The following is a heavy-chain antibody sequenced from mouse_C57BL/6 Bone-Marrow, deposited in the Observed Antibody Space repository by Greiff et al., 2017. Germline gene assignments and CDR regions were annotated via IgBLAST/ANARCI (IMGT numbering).Heavy chain of an antibody. CDR2: IDPSDSYT. CDR1: GYTFTSYW. CDR3: ESNYPSWFAY. D-gene: IGHD2-1*01. Sequence: QVQLQQPGAELVRPGTSVKLSCKASGYTFTSYWMHWVKQRPGQGLEWIGVIDPSDSYTNYNQKFKGKATLTVDTSSSTAYMQLSSLTSEDSAVYYCESNYPSWFAYWGQGTLVTVSA. V-gene: IGHV1-59*01. J-gene: IGHJ3*01.